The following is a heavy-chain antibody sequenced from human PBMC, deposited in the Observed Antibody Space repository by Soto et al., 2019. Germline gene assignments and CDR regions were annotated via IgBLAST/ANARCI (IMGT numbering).Heavy chain of an antibody. CDR1: GGSISGYY. D-gene: IGHD2-21*02. CDR2: MYNTGST. CDR3: ARDLWGYCGTDCYPLDV. J-gene: IGHJ6*02. V-gene: IGHV4-59*01. Sequence: NPSETLSLTCTVSGGSISGYYWSWIRQPPGKGLEWIGYMYNTGSTVYNPSFESRVTISVDTSKNQFSLKLNSVTAADTAVYYCARDLWGYCGTDCYPLDVWGQGTTVTVSS.